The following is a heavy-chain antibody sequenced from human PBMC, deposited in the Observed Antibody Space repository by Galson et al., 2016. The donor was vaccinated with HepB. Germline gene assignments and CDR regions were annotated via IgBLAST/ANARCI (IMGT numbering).Heavy chain of an antibody. Sequence: SLRLSCAASGFTFSSYAINWVRQAPGKGLEWVAVIWYDGSNKYYADSVKGRFTISRDNSKNTLYLQMNSLRAEDTAVYYCARVVYDFWSGYYSYGMDVWGKGTTVTVSS. CDR3: ARVVYDFWSGYYSYGMDV. V-gene: IGHV3-33*08. CDR1: GFTFSSYA. D-gene: IGHD3-3*01. J-gene: IGHJ6*04. CDR2: IWYDGSNK.